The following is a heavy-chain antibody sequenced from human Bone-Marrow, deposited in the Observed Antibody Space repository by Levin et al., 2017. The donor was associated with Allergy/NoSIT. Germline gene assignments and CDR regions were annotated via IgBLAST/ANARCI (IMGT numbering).Heavy chain of an antibody. V-gene: IGHV4-61*08. Sequence: SETLSLTCTVSGGSVRSRDYYWSWIRQPPGKGLEWIGYIFYSGSTNYSPSLKSRVTVSVDKSKNQFSLKLISVTAADTALYYCARGPNKWAFHNFDYWGQGSLVTVSS. CDR1: GGSVRSRDYY. CDR2: IFYSGST. CDR3: ARGPNKWAFHNFDY. J-gene: IGHJ4*02. D-gene: IGHD1-26*01.